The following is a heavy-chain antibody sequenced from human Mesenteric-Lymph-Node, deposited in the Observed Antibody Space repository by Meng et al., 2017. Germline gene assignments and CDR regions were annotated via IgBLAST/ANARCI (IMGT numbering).Heavy chain of an antibody. CDR2: IKEDGSEK. J-gene: IGHJ4*02. CDR1: GFTFSSYW. V-gene: IGHV3-7*04. Sequence: GESLKISCAASGFTFSSYWMSWVRQAPGKGLEWVANIKEDGSEKNYVDSAKGRFTISRDNAKKSMSLQMNSLRVEDTAMYYCARVRAAMGTMTPFAYWGQGTLVTVSS. D-gene: IGHD2-2*01. CDR3: ARVRAAMGTMTPFAY.